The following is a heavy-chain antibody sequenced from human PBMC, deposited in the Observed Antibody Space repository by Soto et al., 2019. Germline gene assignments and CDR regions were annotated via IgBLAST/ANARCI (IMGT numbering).Heavy chain of an antibody. V-gene: IGHV1-46*04. CDR3: ASLSRITFIVN. Sequence: QVRLVQSGAEVKSPGTSVKVSCQTSGYTFADYSIHWVRQAPGQGLEYMGNIDPSTGTSDSAQTVQGRISMTTGASKSTVYMELTNLRSGDTAVYYCASLSRITFIVNWGQGTLVTVSS. CDR1: GYTFADYS. D-gene: IGHD3-10*01. CDR2: IDPSTGTS. J-gene: IGHJ4*02.